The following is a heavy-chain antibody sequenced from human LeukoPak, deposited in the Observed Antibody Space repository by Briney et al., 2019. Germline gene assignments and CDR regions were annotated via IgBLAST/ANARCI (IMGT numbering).Heavy chain of an antibody. CDR2: ISYDGSNK. CDR1: GFTFSSYA. CDR3: ARWKSIAAAGDY. Sequence: GGSLRLSCAASGFTFSSYAMHWVRQAPGKGLEWVAVISYDGSNKYYADSVKGRFTISRDNSKNTLYLQMNSLRAEDTAVYYCARWKSIAAAGDYWGQGTLVTVSS. V-gene: IGHV3-30*04. J-gene: IGHJ4*02. D-gene: IGHD6-13*01.